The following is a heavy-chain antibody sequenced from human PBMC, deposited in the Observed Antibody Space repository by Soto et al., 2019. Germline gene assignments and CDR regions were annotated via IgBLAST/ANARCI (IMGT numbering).Heavy chain of an antibody. J-gene: IGHJ4*02. CDR2: IYSGGST. V-gene: IGHV3-53*01. D-gene: IGHD6-6*01. Sequence: EVQLVESGGGLIQPGGSLRLSCAASGFTVSSNYMSWVRQAPGKGLEWVSVIYSGGSTYYADSVKGRVTVSRDNSKNRRYLQMNSLRGEDTAVYYCARMYSSSSEVDYWGQGSLVTDSS. CDR1: GFTVSSNY. CDR3: ARMYSSSSEVDY.